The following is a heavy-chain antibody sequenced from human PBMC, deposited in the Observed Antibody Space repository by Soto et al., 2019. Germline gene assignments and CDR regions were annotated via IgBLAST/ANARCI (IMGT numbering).Heavy chain of an antibody. D-gene: IGHD3-9*01. V-gene: IGHV4-4*07. Sequence: TLSLTGPVSGGSISSYYWSWIRQPAGKGLEWIGRIYTSGSTNYNPSLKSRVTMSVDTSKSQFSLRLSSVTAADTAVYYCAIAWGFELVTRFDYRGRRTLVTVSS. CDR3: AIAWGFELVTRFDY. CDR2: IYTSGST. CDR1: GGSISSYY. J-gene: IGHJ4*02.